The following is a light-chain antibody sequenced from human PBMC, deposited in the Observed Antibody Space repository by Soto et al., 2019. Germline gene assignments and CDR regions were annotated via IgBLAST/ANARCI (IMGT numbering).Light chain of an antibody. Sequence: QSVLTQPPSASGTPGQRVTISCSGSSSNIGSNTVNWYQQLPGTAPKLLIYSNNQRPSGVPDRFSDSKSGTSASLVISGLQSEDEADYNCAAWDDSLNGWVFGGGTKLTVL. J-gene: IGLJ3*02. V-gene: IGLV1-44*01. CDR2: SNN. CDR3: AAWDDSLNGWV. CDR1: SSNIGSNT.